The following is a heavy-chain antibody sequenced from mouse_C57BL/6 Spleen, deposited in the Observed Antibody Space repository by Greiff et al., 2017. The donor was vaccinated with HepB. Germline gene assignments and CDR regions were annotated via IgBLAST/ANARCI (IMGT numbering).Heavy chain of an antibody. Sequence: DVQLQESGGGLVQPGGSLSLSCAASGFTFTDYYMSWVRQPPGKALEWLGFIRNKANGYTTEYSASVKGRFTISRDNSQSILYLQMNALRAEDSATYYCARYNYGSFDYWGQGTTLTVSS. CDR2: IRNKANGYTT. V-gene: IGHV7-3*01. D-gene: IGHD1-1*01. CDR3: ARYNYGSFDY. CDR1: GFTFTDYY. J-gene: IGHJ2*01.